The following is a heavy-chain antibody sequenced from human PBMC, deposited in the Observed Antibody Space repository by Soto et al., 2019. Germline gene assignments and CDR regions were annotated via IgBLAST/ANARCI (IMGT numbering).Heavy chain of an antibody. CDR3: SMNHLKGHSFVY. CDR1: GYSFARYW. J-gene: IGHJ4*02. V-gene: IGHV5-51*01. Sequence: GESLKISCQGSGYSFARYWIAWVRQMPGKGLEYMGIIYPGDSDTRYSPSFQGQVTISADKSISTAFLQWSSLNASDSALYYCSMNHLKGHSFVYWGQGTVVTVS. CDR2: IYPGDSDT.